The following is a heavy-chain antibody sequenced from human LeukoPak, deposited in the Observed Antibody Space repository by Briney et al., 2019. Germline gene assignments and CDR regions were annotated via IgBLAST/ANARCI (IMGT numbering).Heavy chain of an antibody. V-gene: IGHV4-34*01. Sequence: PSETLSLTCAVYGGSFSTYYWSWIRQPPGKGLEWIGEINHSGSTTYNPSLKSRVTISVDTSKNQFSLKLSSVTAADTAVYYCANLDCSSTSCYSRKSKYYYYGMDVWGQGTTVTVSS. J-gene: IGHJ6*02. D-gene: IGHD2-2*01. CDR3: ANLDCSSTSCYSRKSKYYYYGMDV. CDR2: INHSGST. CDR1: GGSFSTYY.